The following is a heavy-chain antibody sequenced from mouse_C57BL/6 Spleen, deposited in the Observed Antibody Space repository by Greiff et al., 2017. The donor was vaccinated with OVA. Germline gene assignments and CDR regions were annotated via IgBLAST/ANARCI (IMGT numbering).Heavy chain of an antibody. CDR2: ISSGSSTI. CDR1: GFTFSDYG. V-gene: IGHV5-17*01. D-gene: IGHD1-1*01. CDR3: SRQYYGSSYGFAY. J-gene: IGHJ3*01. Sequence: EVQVVESGGGLVKPGGSLKLSCAASGFTFSDYGMHWVRQAPEKGLEWVAYISSGSSTIYYADTVKGRFTISRDNDKNTRFLQKTSLSCEDTAMYYCSRQYYGSSYGFAYWGQGTLVTVSA.